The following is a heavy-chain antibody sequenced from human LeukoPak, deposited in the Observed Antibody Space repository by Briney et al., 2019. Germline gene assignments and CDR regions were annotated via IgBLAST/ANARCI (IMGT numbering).Heavy chain of an antibody. CDR1: GFTFSNFA. CDR2: ISFDGSIK. J-gene: IGHJ4*02. D-gene: IGHD6-19*01. CDR3: AKSYDNGWYVCDY. V-gene: IGHV3-30*09. Sequence: GGSLRLSCAASGFTFSNFAINWVRQAPGKGLEWVAFISFDGSIKSYEDSVKGRFAVSRDNSKNTLYLQMNSLRPEDTAFYYCAKSYDNGWYVCDYWGQRTLVTVSS.